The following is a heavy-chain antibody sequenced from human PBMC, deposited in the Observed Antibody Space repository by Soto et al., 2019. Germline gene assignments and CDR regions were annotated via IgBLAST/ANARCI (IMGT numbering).Heavy chain of an antibody. Sequence: QVQLVESGGGVVQPGRSLRLSCAASGFTFSSYAMHWVRQAPGKGLEWVAVISYDGSNKYYPDSVKGRFTISRDNSKNTLYLQMNNPTAEDTAVYYCARWFGEYYFDYWGQGTLVTVST. CDR2: ISYDGSNK. J-gene: IGHJ4*02. D-gene: IGHD3-10*01. CDR3: ARWFGEYYFDY. V-gene: IGHV3-30-3*01. CDR1: GFTFSSYA.